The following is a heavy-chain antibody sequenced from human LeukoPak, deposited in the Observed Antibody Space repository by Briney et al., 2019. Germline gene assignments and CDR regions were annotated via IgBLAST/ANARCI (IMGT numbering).Heavy chain of an antibody. V-gene: IGHV3-23*01. CDR3: AIEGSSSLTLDY. CDR2: ISGSGGST. J-gene: IGHJ4*02. Sequence: QPGGSLRLSCAASGFTFSSYAMSWVRQAPGKGLEWVSAISGSGGSTYYADSVKGRFTISRDNSKNTLYLQMNSLRAEDTAIYYCAIEGSSSLTLDYWGQGTLVTVSS. D-gene: IGHD6-6*01. CDR1: GFTFSSYA.